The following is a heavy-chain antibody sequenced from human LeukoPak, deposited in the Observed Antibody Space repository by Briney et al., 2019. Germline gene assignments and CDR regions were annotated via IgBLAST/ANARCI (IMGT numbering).Heavy chain of an antibody. J-gene: IGHJ4*02. CDR3: ARGSAAGRITFDY. CDR1: GFTFRNYW. CDR2: ISQDGSEK. V-gene: IGHV3-7*01. D-gene: IGHD6-13*01. Sequence: GGSLRLSCAASGFTFRNYWMSWVRQAPGKGLERVANISQDGSEKYYVDSVKGRFTISRDNAKNSLYLQMNSLRAEDTAVFYCARGSAAGRITFDYWGQGTLVTVSS.